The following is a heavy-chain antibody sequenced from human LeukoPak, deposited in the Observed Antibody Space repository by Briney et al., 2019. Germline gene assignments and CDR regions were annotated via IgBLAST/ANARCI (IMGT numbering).Heavy chain of an antibody. CDR2: IYPRNFNT. CDR3: ARARDGDYYWDDY. CDR1: GYRITSYW. D-gene: IGHD2-21*02. J-gene: IGHJ4*02. Sequence: AESLKISCKASGYRITSYWIGWVRQMPGKGLEWVGIIYPRNFNTRYSPSFQGQVTISADTSISIVYLQLSSLKASDTAMYYCARARDGDYYWDDYWGQGTLVTVSS. V-gene: IGHV5-51*01.